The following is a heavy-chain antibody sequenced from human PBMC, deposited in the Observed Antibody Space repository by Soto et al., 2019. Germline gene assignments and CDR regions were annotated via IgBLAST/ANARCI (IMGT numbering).Heavy chain of an antibody. CDR3: ARDNDSHGFDI. D-gene: IGHD3-16*01. V-gene: IGHV3-23*01. J-gene: IGHJ3*02. CDR1: GFTFSSYA. Sequence: PGGSLRLSCAASGFTFSSYAMSWVRQAPGKGLEWVSAISGSGGSTYYADSVKGRFTISRDNAKNSLYLQMNSLRAEDTAVYYCARDNDSHGFDIWGQGTMVTVSS. CDR2: ISGSGGST.